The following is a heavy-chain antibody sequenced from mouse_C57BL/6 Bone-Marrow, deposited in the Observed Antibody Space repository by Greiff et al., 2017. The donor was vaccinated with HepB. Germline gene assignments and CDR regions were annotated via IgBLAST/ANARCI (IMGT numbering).Heavy chain of an antibody. CDR3: ARSSYDFDY. Sequence: EVKLMESGGGLVQPGGSLSLSCAASGFTFTDYYMSWVRQPPGKALEWVGFIRNKANGYTTEYSASVKGRFTISRDNSQSILYLQMNALRAEDSATYYCARSSYDFDYWGQGTTLTVSS. J-gene: IGHJ2*01. CDR1: GFTFTDYY. CDR2: IRNKANGYTT. D-gene: IGHD2-3*01. V-gene: IGHV7-3*01.